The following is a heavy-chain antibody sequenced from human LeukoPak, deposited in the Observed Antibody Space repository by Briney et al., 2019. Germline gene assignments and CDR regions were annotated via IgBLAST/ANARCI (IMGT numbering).Heavy chain of an antibody. J-gene: IGHJ4*02. Sequence: GGSLRLSRAASGFTFSSYWMSWVRQAPGKGLEWVANIKQDGSEKYYVDSVKGRFTISRDNAKNSLYLQMNSLRAEDTAVYYCASGLYYYGSGSYYSLDYWGQGTLVTVSS. CDR2: IKQDGSEK. CDR1: GFTFSSYW. V-gene: IGHV3-7*01. D-gene: IGHD3-10*01. CDR3: ASGLYYYGSGSYYSLDY.